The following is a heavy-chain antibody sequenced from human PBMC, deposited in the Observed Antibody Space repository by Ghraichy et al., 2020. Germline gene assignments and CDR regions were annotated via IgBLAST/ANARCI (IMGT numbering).Heavy chain of an antibody. CDR2: IWYDGSNK. D-gene: IGHD4-17*01. CDR3: ARVEYYGPYGMDV. Sequence: GGSLRLSCAASGFTFSSYGMHWVRQAPGKGLEWVAVIWYDGSNKYYADSVKGRFTISRDNSKNTLYLQMNSLRAEDTAVYYCARVEYYGPYGMDVWGQGTTVTVSS. CDR1: GFTFSSYG. J-gene: IGHJ6*02. V-gene: IGHV3-33*08.